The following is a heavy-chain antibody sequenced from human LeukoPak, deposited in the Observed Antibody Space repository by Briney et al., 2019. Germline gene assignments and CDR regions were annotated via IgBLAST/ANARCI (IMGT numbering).Heavy chain of an antibody. J-gene: IGHJ4*02. CDR1: GFTFSSYG. CDR3: AKDFLAAADY. D-gene: IGHD6-13*01. CDR2: ISYDGSNK. V-gene: IGHV3-30*18. Sequence: PGGSLRLSCAASGFTFSSYGMHWVRQAPGKGLEWVAVISYDGSNKYYADSVKGRFTISRDNPKNTLYLQMNSLRAEDTAVYYCAKDFLAAADYWGQGTLVTVSS.